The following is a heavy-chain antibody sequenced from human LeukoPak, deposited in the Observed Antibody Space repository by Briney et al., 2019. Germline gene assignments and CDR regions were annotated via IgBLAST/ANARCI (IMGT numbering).Heavy chain of an antibody. Sequence: SETLSLTCTVSGYSISSGYYWGWIRQPPGKGLEWIGSIYHSGSTYYNPSLKSRVTISVDTSKNQFSLKLSSVTAADTAVYYCARHGKDDILTGYSSTLFHYFDYWGQGTLVTVSS. CDR1: GYSISSGYY. D-gene: IGHD3-9*01. V-gene: IGHV4-38-2*02. CDR3: ARHGKDDILTGYSSTLFHYFDY. J-gene: IGHJ4*02. CDR2: IYHSGST.